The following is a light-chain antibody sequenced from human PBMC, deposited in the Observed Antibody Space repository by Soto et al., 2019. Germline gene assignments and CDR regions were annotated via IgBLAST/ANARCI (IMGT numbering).Light chain of an antibody. V-gene: IGKV3-15*01. CDR2: AAS. CDR3: QEYKDWPRGT. Sequence: EVVMTQSPATLSVCPGERATRSCLASQSVNTNLAWYQQKPGEAPRVLICAASTRATDVPDRFSGSGSGTDFTLTISSLQSEDFVLYYCQEYKDWPRGTFGQGTKGEVK. CDR1: QSVNTN. J-gene: IGKJ1*01.